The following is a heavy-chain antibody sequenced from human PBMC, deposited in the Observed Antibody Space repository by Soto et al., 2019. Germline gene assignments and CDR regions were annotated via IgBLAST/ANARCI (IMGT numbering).Heavy chain of an antibody. V-gene: IGHV4-4*07. CDR1: GGSISSYY. J-gene: IGHJ3*02. Sequence: TLSLTCTVSGGSISSYYCSWIRQPAGKGLEWIGRIYTSGSTNYNPSLKSRVTMSVDTSKNQFSLKLSSVTAADTAVYYCARAPRDSHYYGSGSYYNGYDAFDIWGQGTMVTVSS. D-gene: IGHD3-10*01. CDR3: ARAPRDSHYYGSGSYYNGYDAFDI. CDR2: IYTSGST.